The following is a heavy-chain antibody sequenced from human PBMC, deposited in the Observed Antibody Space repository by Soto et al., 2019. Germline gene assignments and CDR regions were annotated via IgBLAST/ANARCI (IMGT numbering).Heavy chain of an antibody. V-gene: IGHV3-30*18. Sequence: QVQLVDSGGGVVQPGRSLRLSCAASGFIFSNYGMHWVRQAPGKGLEWVALISNDGSKKYYADSVKGRFIISRDNSKNTLYLEINSRRAEDTAVYYCAKVPLGPCYIDYWVQGILV. J-gene: IGHJ4*02. CDR1: GFIFSNYG. CDR2: ISNDGSKK. CDR3: AKVPLGPCYIDY.